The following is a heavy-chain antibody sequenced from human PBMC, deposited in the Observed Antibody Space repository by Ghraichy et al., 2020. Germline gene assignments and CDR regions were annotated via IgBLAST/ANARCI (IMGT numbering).Heavy chain of an antibody. CDR3: AKDIEWDIVATSRIDY. J-gene: IGHJ4*02. D-gene: IGHD5-12*01. CDR1: GFTFSSYG. Sequence: GGSLRLSCAASGFTFSSYGMHWVRQAPGKGLEWVAVISYDGSNKYYADSVKGRFTISRDNSKNTLYLQMNSLRAEDTAVYYCAKDIEWDIVATSRIDYWGQGTLVTVSS. V-gene: IGHV3-30*18. CDR2: ISYDGSNK.